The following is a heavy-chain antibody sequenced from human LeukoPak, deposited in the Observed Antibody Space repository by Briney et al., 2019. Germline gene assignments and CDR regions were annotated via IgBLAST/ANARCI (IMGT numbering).Heavy chain of an antibody. CDR1: GYSFSTYW. CDR2: IYPGDSDT. D-gene: IGHD2-21*02. V-gene: IGHV5-51*01. Sequence: GESLKISCKGSGYSFSTYWIGWVRQMPDKGLEWMGIIYPGDSDTKYSPSFQGQITISADKSLSTAYLQWRSLKASDSAMYYCARSHCSGDCYSEAFDIWGQGTLVTVSS. CDR3: ARSHCSGDCYSEAFDI. J-gene: IGHJ4*02.